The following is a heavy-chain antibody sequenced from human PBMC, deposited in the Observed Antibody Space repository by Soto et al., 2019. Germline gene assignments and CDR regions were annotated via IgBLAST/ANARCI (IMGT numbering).Heavy chain of an antibody. Sequence: SETQSLPCGVSGGSISSGGYSWRWLRQPPGKGLEWIGYIYHSGSTYYNPSLKSRVTISVDRSKNQFSLKLSSVTAADTAVYYCARRYGGNFDYWGQGTLVTVSS. CDR3: ARRYGGNFDY. V-gene: IGHV4-30-2*01. CDR2: IYHSGST. CDR1: GGSISSGGYS. J-gene: IGHJ4*02. D-gene: IGHD1-26*01.